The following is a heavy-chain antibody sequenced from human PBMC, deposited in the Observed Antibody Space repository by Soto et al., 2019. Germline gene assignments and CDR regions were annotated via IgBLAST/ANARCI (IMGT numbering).Heavy chain of an antibody. CDR2: IIPIFDTT. Sequence: QVQLVQSGAEVKKPGSSVKVSCNASGGTFSSYAISWVRQAPGQGLEWMGGIIPIFDTTHYAQKFQGRVTITADKYTSTAYMEVSSLRSEDTAVYYCARVVGSSENYYYCMDVCGQGTLVTVAS. V-gene: IGHV1-69*06. J-gene: IGHJ6*02. CDR3: ARVVGSSENYYYCMDV. CDR1: GGTFSSYA. D-gene: IGHD1-26*01.